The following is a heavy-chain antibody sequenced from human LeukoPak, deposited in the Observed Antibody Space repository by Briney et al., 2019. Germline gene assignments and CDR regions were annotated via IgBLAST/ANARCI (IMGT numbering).Heavy chain of an antibody. V-gene: IGHV4-59*01. D-gene: IGHD6-13*01. J-gene: IGHJ5*02. CDR2: IYYSGST. Sequence: PSETLSLTCTVSGGSISSYYWSWIRQPPGKGLEWIGYIYYSGSTNYNPSLKSRVTISVETSKNQFSLKLSSVTAADTAVYYCARIYSSSWFLNWFDPWGQGTLVTVSS. CDR3: ARIYSSSWFLNWFDP. CDR1: GGSISSYY.